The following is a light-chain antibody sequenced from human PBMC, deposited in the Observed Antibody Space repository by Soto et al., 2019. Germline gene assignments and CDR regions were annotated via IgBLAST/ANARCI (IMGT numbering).Light chain of an antibody. CDR2: DVT. J-gene: IGLJ2*01. V-gene: IGLV2-11*01. CDR3: SSYAGSYTLV. Sequence: QSALTQPRSVSGSPGQSVTISCTGTSTNVGGYNFVSWYQQHPNKTPKLLIYDVTKRPSGVPDRFSALKSGNTASLTISGLQAEDEADYYCSSYAGSYTLVFGGGTKLTVL. CDR1: STNVGGYNF.